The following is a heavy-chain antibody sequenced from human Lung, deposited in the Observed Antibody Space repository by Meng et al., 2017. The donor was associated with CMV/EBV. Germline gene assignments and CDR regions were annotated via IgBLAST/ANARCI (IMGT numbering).Heavy chain of an antibody. V-gene: IGHV4-39*07. CDR1: GCSISSSSYY. Sequence: SXTLSLXCTVSGCSISSSSYYWGWIRQPPGKGLEWIGSIYYSGSTYYNPSLKSRVTISVDTSKNQFSLKLSSVTAADTAVYYCARDIYHTDIVVVRSDAFDIWGQGTMVTVSS. J-gene: IGHJ3*02. CDR3: ARDIYHTDIVVVRSDAFDI. D-gene: IGHD2-2*01. CDR2: IYYSGST.